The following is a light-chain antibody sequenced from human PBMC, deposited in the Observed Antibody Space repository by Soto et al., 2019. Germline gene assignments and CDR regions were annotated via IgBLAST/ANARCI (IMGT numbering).Light chain of an antibody. Sequence: QAVVTQPPSASGTPGQRVTISCSGSSSNIGSNYVYWYQQLPGTAPKLLIYRNNQRPSGVPDRFSGSKSGTSASLAISGLRPEDEADYYCAAWDDSLSGRYVFGTGTKLTVL. J-gene: IGLJ1*01. V-gene: IGLV1-47*01. CDR2: RNN. CDR1: SSNIGSNY. CDR3: AAWDDSLSGRYV.